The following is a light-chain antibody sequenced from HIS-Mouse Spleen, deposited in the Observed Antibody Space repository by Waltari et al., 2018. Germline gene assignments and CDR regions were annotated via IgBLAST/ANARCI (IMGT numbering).Light chain of an antibody. CDR2: RNN. J-gene: IGLJ2*01. V-gene: IGLV1-44*01. CDR1: SSNIGSNT. CDR3: AAWDDSLNGYVV. Sequence: QSVLTQPPSASGTPGQRVTISCSGSSSNIGSNTVNWYQQLPGTAPKLLIYRNNRRTSGVPDRFSGSKSGTSASLAISGLKSEDEADYYCAAWDDSLNGYVVFGGGTKLTVL.